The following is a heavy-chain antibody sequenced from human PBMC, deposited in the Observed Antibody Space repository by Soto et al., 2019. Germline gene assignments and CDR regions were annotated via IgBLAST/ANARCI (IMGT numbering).Heavy chain of an antibody. CDR2: INGDGSST. CDR3: AGYHFYYMYV. CDR1: GFTFSGYW. Sequence: EVQLVESGGGLVQPGGSLRLSCAASGFTFSGYWMHWVRQAPGKGLVWVSRINGDGSSTDYADSVKGRFTISRDNAKNTLYLQMNSLRAEDTAVYYCAGYHFYYMYVWGKGTTVTISS. D-gene: IGHD6-13*01. J-gene: IGHJ6*03. V-gene: IGHV3-74*01.